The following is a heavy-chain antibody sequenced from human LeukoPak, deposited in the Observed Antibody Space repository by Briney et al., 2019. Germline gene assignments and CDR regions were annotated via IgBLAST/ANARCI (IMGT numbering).Heavy chain of an antibody. D-gene: IGHD6-19*01. V-gene: IGHV4-39*01. Sequence: PSETLSLTCTVSGGSVSSGSYYWSWIRQPPGKGLEWIGSIYYSGSTYYNASLKSRGTISVDTSKNQFSLKLNSVTAADTAVYFCARQVVAVAGTGYFDYWGQGTLVTVSS. CDR3: ARQVVAVAGTGYFDY. J-gene: IGHJ4*02. CDR1: GGSVSSGSYY. CDR2: IYYSGST.